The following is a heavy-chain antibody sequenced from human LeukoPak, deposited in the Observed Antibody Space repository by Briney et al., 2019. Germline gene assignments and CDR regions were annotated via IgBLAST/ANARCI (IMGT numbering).Heavy chain of an antibody. J-gene: IGHJ5*02. CDR1: VYSFIDYY. V-gene: IGHV1-2*02. Sequence: ASVTVSFMPSVYSFIDYYIHWLRQAPGQGGGWMGWINPESGGTNYAQRFQGRGTITRDTAITTVYMELSRLRSDDTAVFYCTRESRAGNWFDPWGQGTPVTVSS. CDR3: TRESRAGNWFDP. D-gene: IGHD5/OR15-5a*01. CDR2: INPESGGT.